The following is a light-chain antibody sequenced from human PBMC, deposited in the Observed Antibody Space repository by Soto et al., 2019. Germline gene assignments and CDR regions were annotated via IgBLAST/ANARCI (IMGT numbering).Light chain of an antibody. CDR1: SSDVGGYDY. CDR2: EVS. CDR3: SSHRSDITVV. J-gene: IGLJ2*01. Sequence: QAASVSGSPGQSITISCTGTSSDVGGYDYVSWYQHHPGKAPKLLIFEVSNRPSGVSNRFSGSKSGNTASLTISGLQAEDEADYYCSSHRSDITVVFGGGTQLTVL. V-gene: IGLV2-14*01.